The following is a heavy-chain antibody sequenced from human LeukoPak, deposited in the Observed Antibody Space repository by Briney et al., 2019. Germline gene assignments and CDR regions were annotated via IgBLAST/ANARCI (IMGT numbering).Heavy chain of an antibody. Sequence: GRSLRLSCAASGFTFSSYGLHWVRQAPGKGLEWVAVISYDGSNKYYADSVKGRFTISRDNSKNTLDLQMNSLRAEDTAVYYCEKDPQRYCSSTSCWDGCDLGGQGTLVTVS. CDR1: GFTFSSYG. D-gene: IGHD2-2*01. CDR3: EKDPQRYCSSTSCWDGCDL. J-gene: IGHJ5*02. V-gene: IGHV3-30*18. CDR2: ISYDGSNK.